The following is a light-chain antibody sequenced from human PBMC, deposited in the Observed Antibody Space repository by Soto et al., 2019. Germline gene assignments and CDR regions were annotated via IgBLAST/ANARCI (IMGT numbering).Light chain of an antibody. Sequence: EILLTQSPGTPSLSPGERATLSCRASQSVSSSYLAWYQQKPGQAPRLLIYGASSRATGIPDRFSGSGSGTDFTLTISTLEPEDFAVYYCQQYGSSPWTFGQGTKVDIK. CDR1: QSVSSSY. CDR3: QQYGSSPWT. CDR2: GAS. V-gene: IGKV3-20*01. J-gene: IGKJ1*01.